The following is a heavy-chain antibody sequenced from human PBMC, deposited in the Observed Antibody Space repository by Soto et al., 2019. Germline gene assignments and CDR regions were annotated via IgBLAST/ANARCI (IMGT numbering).Heavy chain of an antibody. CDR1: GFTFTNAW. CDR2: IKSKSDGGTI. J-gene: IGHJ3*02. V-gene: IGHV3-15*01. Sequence: VQLVESGGGLVKPGGSLRLSCAASGFTFTNAWMTWVRQGPGKGLEWVGRIKSKSDGGTIDYAAPVKGRFTISRDDTKNTLYLQINSLKTEDTAVYYCTTGPNLRPLAAFDIWGQGTVVTVSS. CDR3: TTGPNLRPLAAFDI.